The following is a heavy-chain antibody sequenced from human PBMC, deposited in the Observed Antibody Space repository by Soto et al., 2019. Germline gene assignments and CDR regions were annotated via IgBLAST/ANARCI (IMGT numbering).Heavy chain of an antibody. J-gene: IGHJ3*02. CDR2: IYYSGST. Sequence: PSETLSLTCTVSGGSISSGGYYWSWIRQHPGKGLEWIGYIYYSGSTYYNPSLKSRVTISVDTSKNQFSLKLSSVTAADTAVYYCARARYYYDSSGYEVDAFDIWGQGTMVTV. CDR3: ARARYYYDSSGYEVDAFDI. D-gene: IGHD3-22*01. V-gene: IGHV4-31*03. CDR1: GGSISSGGYY.